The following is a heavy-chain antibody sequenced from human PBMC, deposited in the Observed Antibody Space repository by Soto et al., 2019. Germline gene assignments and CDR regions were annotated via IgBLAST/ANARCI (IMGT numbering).Heavy chain of an antibody. Sequence: GGSLRLSCAPSGFTFSNYAMFWVRQAPGKGLEWVSTIFAGGGSTYYADSVKGRFTISRDNSKNTLFLQMNSLRAEDTAVYFCAKDLIRGDGYIDFDYWGQGTLVTVPS. CDR1: GFTFSNYA. CDR3: AKDLIRGDGYIDFDY. D-gene: IGHD3-10*01. J-gene: IGHJ4*02. CDR2: IFAGGGST. V-gene: IGHV3-23*01.